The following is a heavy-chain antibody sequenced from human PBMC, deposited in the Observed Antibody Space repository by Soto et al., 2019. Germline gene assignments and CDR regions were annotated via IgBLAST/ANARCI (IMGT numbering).Heavy chain of an antibody. J-gene: IGHJ5*02. D-gene: IGHD2-15*01. CDR2: IDAGNGNT. Sequence: ASVKVSCQASGYTFTTYAMHWVRQAPGQRLEWMGWIDAGNGNTKYSQKFQGRVTITRDTSASTVYMELSSLRSEDTAVYYCAREDRNWFDPWGQGTLVTVSS. CDR3: AREDRNWFDP. V-gene: IGHV1-3*01. CDR1: GYTFTTYA.